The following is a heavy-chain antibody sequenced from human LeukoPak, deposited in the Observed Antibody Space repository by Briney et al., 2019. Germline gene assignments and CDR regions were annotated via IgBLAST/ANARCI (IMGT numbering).Heavy chain of an antibody. D-gene: IGHD2-21*01. CDR1: GFTFSSYW. CDR3: ARVEYSLPLLQCYFDY. V-gene: IGHV3-74*01. Sequence: GGSLRLSCAASGFTFSSYWMHWVRQAPGKGLVWVSRINSDGSSTSYADSVKGRFTISRDNAKNTLYLQMNSLRAEDTAVYYCARVEYSLPLLQCYFDYWGQGTLVTVSS. J-gene: IGHJ4*02. CDR2: INSDGSST.